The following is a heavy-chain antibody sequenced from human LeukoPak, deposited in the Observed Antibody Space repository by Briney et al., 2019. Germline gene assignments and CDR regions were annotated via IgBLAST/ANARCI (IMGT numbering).Heavy chain of an antibody. CDR2: IYTSGST. D-gene: IGHD2-2*02. J-gene: IGHJ6*03. CDR1: GGSISSYY. CDR3: ARGDRLYRNYYYYYYMDV. Sequence: SETLSLTCTVSGGSISSYYWSWIRQPAGKGLEWIGRIYTSGSTNYNPSLKSRVTMSVDTSKNQFSLKLSSVTAADTAVYYCARGDRLYRNYYYYYYMDVWGKGTTVTVSS. V-gene: IGHV4-4*07.